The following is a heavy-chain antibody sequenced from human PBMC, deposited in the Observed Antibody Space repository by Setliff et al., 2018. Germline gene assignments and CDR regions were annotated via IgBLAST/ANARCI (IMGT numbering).Heavy chain of an antibody. Sequence: ASVKVSCKASGYTFTTHGISWVRQAPGQGLEWMGWISTDDRDTNFSQKFQGRVTLTTDTSTGTAYMELRSLTFDDTAVYYCASDWFCSGGDCSDVFDFWGQGTMVTVSS. CDR2: ISTDDRDT. V-gene: IGHV1-18*01. CDR3: ASDWFCSGGDCSDVFDF. D-gene: IGHD2-21*02. J-gene: IGHJ3*01. CDR1: GYTFTTHG.